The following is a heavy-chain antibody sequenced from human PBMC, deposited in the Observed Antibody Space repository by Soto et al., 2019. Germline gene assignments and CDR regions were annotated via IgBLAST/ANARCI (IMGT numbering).Heavy chain of an antibody. CDR3: ARDLGSSGWFYFDY. CDR1: GFTFDDYG. V-gene: IGHV3-20*04. Sequence: GGSLRLSCAASGFTFDDYGMSWVRQAPGKGLEWVSGINWNGGSTGYADSVKGRFTISRDNAKNSLYLQMNSLRAEDTALYYCARDLGSSGWFYFDYWGQGTLVTVSS. CDR2: INWNGGST. D-gene: IGHD6-19*01. J-gene: IGHJ4*02.